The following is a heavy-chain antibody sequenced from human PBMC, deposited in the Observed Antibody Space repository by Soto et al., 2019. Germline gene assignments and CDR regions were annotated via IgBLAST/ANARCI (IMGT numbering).Heavy chain of an antibody. V-gene: IGHV1-69*13. D-gene: IGHD3-22*01. J-gene: IGHJ4*02. CDR1: GGTFSSYA. Sequence: SVKVSCKASGGTFSSYAISWVRQAPGQGLEWMGGIIPIFGTANYAQKFQGRVTITADESTSTAYMELSSLRSEDTAVYYCARSQAPYYYDSSGYYFGYWGQGTLVTVSS. CDR2: IIPIFGTA. CDR3: ARSQAPYYYDSSGYYFGY.